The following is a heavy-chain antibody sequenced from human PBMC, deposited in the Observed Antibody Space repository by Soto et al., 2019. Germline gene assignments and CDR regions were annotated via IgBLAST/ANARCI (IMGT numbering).Heavy chain of an antibody. D-gene: IGHD3-3*01. J-gene: IGHJ4*02. CDR3: ARGYFDHYFDY. V-gene: IGHV3-33*01. Sequence: QVQLVESGGGVVQPGRSLRLSCAASGFTFSSYGMHWVRQAPGKGLEWVAVIWYDGSNKYYADSVKGRFTISRDNSKNTLYLQMNSLRAKDTAVYYCARGYFDHYFDYWGQGTLVTVSS. CDR1: GFTFSSYG. CDR2: IWYDGSNK.